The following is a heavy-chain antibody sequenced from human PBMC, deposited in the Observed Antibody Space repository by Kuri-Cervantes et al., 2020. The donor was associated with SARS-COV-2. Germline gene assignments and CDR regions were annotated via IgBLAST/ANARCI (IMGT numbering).Heavy chain of an antibody. CDR3: VRDRLRHFDI. J-gene: IGHJ3*02. Sequence: GESLKISCAASGFTFSSYGMHWVRQAPGKGLVWVSRISDDGSTTNYADPVKGRFTISRDNAKNTLYLQMSSLRAEDTAVHYCVRDRLRHFDIWGQGTMVTVSS. V-gene: IGHV3-74*01. CDR2: ISDDGSTT. D-gene: IGHD4-17*01. CDR1: GFTFSSYG.